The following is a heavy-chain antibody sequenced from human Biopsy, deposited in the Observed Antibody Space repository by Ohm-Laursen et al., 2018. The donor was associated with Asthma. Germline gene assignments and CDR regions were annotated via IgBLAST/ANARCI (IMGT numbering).Heavy chain of an antibody. CDR1: SGSGGYMRSGNYY. CDR2: MYYGETT. Sequence: GTLSLTCSLSSGSGGYMRSGNYYWGWIRQPPGKGLEWIGSMYYGETTYYSPSLKSRVTISVDTSKNHFSLILSSVTAADTAVYYCARHDHRWDTYADFWGQGTLVTVSS. V-gene: IGHV4-39*01. J-gene: IGHJ4*02. CDR3: ARHDHRWDTYADF. D-gene: IGHD2-2*01.